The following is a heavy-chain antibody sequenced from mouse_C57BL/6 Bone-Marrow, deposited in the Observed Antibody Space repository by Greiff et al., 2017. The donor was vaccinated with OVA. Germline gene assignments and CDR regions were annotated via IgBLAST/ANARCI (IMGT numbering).Heavy chain of an antibody. V-gene: IGHV1-50*01. CDR3: SREGYYGRFAY. J-gene: IGHJ3*01. D-gene: IGHD1-2*01. CDR2: IDPSDSYT. Sequence: QVQLQQPGAELVKPGASVKLSCKASGYTFTSYWMQWVKQRPGQGLEWIGEIDPSDSYTNYNQKFKGKATLTVDTSSSTAYMQLSSLTSEDAAVYDCSREGYYGRFAYWGQGTLVTVSA. CDR1: GYTFTSYW.